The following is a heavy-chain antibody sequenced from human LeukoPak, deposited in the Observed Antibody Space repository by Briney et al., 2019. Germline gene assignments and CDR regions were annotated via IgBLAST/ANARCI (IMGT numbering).Heavy chain of an antibody. J-gene: IGHJ4*02. V-gene: IGHV4-34*01. CDR3: ARGVVVPAPRN. CDR2: INHSGST. Sequence: SETLSLTCAVFGGSFSGYYWSWIRQPPGKGLEWIGEINHSGSTNYNPSLKSRVTISVDTSKNQFSLKLNSVTAADTAVYYCARGVVVPAPRNWGQGTLVTVSS. D-gene: IGHD2-2*01. CDR1: GGSFSGYY.